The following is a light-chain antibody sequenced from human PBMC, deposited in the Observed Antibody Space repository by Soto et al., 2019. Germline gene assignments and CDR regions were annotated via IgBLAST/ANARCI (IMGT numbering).Light chain of an antibody. CDR3: QQRSNWPSVT. Sequence: ESVLTQSPATLSLSPGDRATLSCRASQSITNSLGWYRHQPGQPPRLLISDASKRATGIPASFIGSGSGTHFTLTISSLEPEHFGIYYCQQRSNWPSVTFGGGTKVEIK. J-gene: IGKJ4*01. CDR2: DAS. V-gene: IGKV3-11*01. CDR1: QSITNS.